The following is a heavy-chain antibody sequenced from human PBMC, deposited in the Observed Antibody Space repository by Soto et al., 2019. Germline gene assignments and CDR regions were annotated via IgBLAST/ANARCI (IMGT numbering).Heavy chain of an antibody. CDR2: ISGSGGST. J-gene: IGHJ4*02. D-gene: IGHD3-10*01. CDR1: GFTFSSYA. CDR3: AKTYGSGFFGDY. V-gene: IGHV3-23*01. Sequence: EVQLLESGGGLVQPGGSLRLSCAASGFTFSSYAMSWVRQAPGKGLEWVSAISGSGGSTYYADSVKGRFTISRDNSKNALYLQMNSLRAEDTAVYYCAKTYGSGFFGDYWGQGTLVTVSS.